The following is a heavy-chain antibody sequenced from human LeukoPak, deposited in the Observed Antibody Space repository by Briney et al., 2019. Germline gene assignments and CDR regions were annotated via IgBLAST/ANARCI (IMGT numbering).Heavy chain of an antibody. V-gene: IGHV1-8*01. J-gene: IGHJ4*02. CDR3: ARGEAIVGSY. D-gene: IGHD1-26*01. CDR1: GYTFTTYD. CDR2: LSPTSGNT. Sequence: ASVKVSXKASGYTFTTYDINWVRQAPEQGLEWLGWLSPTSGNTGYAQKFQGRVTMTRDTSTSTVYMELSSLTSDDTAVYYCARGEAIVGSYWGQGTLVTVSS.